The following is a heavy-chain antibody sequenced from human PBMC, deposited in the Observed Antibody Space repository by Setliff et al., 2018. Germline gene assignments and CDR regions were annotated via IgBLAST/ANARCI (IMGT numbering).Heavy chain of an antibody. J-gene: IGHJ4*02. CDR3: ARVYPPANPFDY. CDR1: GGSISSSSYY. V-gene: IGHV4-39*01. D-gene: IGHD2-2*02. CDR2: IYYSGST. Sequence: SETLSLTCTVSGGSISSSSYYWGWIRQPPGKGLEWIGSIYYSGSTYYNPSLKSRVTTSVDTSKNQFSLKLSSVTAADTAVYYCARVYPPANPFDYCGQGTLVTVSS.